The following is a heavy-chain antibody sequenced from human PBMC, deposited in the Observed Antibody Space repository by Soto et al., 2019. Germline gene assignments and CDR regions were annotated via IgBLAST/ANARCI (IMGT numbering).Heavy chain of an antibody. V-gene: IGHV1-18*01. CDR3: ARGRYGDY. Sequence: QVHLVQSGAEVKKPGASVKVSCKGSGYAFTTYGITWVRQAPGQGLEWMGWTSAHNGNTNYAQKLQGRVTVTKDTSTRTAYTELGSLRSDDTAVYYCARGRYGDYWGQGALVTVSS. CDR1: GYAFTTYG. J-gene: IGHJ4*02. D-gene: IGHD1-1*01. CDR2: TSAHNGNT.